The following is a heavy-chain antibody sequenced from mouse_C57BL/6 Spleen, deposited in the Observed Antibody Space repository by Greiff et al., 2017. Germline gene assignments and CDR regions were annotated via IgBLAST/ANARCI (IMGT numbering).Heavy chain of an antibody. Sequence: VQLQQSGAELVKPGASVKLSCKASGYTFTEYTIHWVKQRSGQGLEWIGWFYPGGGSIKYNEKFKDKATLTADNSSSTVYMEISRLTSEDSAVYFCARHEGVTTVVAEAMDYWGQGTSVTVSS. D-gene: IGHD1-1*01. CDR2: FYPGGGSI. V-gene: IGHV1-62-2*01. CDR3: ARHEGVTTVVAEAMDY. J-gene: IGHJ4*01. CDR1: GYTFTEYT.